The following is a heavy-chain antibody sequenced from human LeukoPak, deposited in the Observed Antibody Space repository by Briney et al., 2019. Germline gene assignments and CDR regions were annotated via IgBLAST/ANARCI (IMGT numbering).Heavy chain of an antibody. Sequence: HPGGSLRLSCSASGFTVSSNYMSWVRQAPGKGLEGVLVIYSGGNTYYADSVKGRFIISSDNSKNTLYPQMTRRTAEATAVYYCARADYYDSSGYHDYWGQGNLVTVSP. CDR3: ARADYYDSSGYHDY. CDR1: GFTVSSNY. V-gene: IGHV3-53*01. CDR2: IYSGGNT. D-gene: IGHD3-22*01. J-gene: IGHJ4*02.